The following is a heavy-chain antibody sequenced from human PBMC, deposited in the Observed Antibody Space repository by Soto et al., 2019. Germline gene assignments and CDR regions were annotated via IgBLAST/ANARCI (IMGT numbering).Heavy chain of an antibody. V-gene: IGHV4-4*02. CDR3: ARGPYSSTWHNWFDP. D-gene: IGHD6-13*01. CDR1: GGSISTSNW. J-gene: IGHJ5*02. CDR2: IYHSGST. Sequence: SETLSLTCDVSGGSISTSNWWSWVRQPPGKGLEWIGEIYHSGSTNYNPSLKSRLTISIDKSNNRFSLKLSSVTAADTAVYYCARGPYSSTWHNWFDPWGQGTLVTVSS.